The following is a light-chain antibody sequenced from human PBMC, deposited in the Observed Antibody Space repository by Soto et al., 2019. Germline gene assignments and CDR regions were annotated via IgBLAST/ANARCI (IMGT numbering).Light chain of an antibody. CDR1: QDVSSY. J-gene: IGKJ3*01. CDR3: QQSYGSPPFT. CDR2: EAS. Sequence: DIQLTQSPSPLSASVGDRGYITCRTSQDVSSYLNWYQAKPGKAPKLLVYEASTLESGVPSRFSGSGSGTDFTLPISSLQPEDSATYYCQQSYGSPPFTFCPGTRVDI. V-gene: IGKV1-39*01.